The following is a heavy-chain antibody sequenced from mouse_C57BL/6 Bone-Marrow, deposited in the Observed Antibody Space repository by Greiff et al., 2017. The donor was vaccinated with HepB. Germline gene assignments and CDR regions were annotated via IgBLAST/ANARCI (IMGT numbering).Heavy chain of an antibody. Sequence: QVQLQQSGAELVRPGTSVKMSCKASGYTFTNYWIGWAKQRPGHGLEWIGDIYPGGGYTNYNEKFKGKATLTADKSSSTAYMQFSSLTSEDSAIYYCVYYYGSSFWYFDVWGTGTTVTVSS. CDR2: IYPGGGYT. D-gene: IGHD1-1*01. CDR1: GYTFTNYW. CDR3: VYYYGSSFWYFDV. V-gene: IGHV1-63*01. J-gene: IGHJ1*03.